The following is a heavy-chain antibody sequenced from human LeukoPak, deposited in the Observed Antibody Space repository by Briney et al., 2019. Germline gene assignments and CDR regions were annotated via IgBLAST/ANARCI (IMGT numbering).Heavy chain of an antibody. J-gene: IGHJ2*01. CDR2: MYYSGST. CDR3: ATIRDTAHRYWYFDL. CDR1: GDSISSYY. D-gene: IGHD5-18*01. Sequence: SETLSLTCTVSGDSISSYYWSWIRQPPGKGLEWIGYMYYSGSTSYNPSLKSRVTMSVDTSKNQFSPKLSSVTAADTAVYYCATIRDTAHRYWYFDLWGRGTLVIVSS. V-gene: IGHV4-59*03.